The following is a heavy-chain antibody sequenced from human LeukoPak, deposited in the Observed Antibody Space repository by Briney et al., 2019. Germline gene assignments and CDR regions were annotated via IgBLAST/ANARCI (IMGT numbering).Heavy chain of an antibody. Sequence: SETLSLTCTVSGGSISSSSYYWGWIRQPPGKGLEWIGSIYYSGSTYYNPSLKSRVTISVDTSKNQFSLKLSSVTAADTAVYYCAKSTTVVIGDAFDIWGQGTMVTVSS. D-gene: IGHD4-23*01. V-gene: IGHV4-39*01. CDR2: IYYSGST. CDR3: AKSTTVVIGDAFDI. J-gene: IGHJ3*02. CDR1: GGSISSSSYY.